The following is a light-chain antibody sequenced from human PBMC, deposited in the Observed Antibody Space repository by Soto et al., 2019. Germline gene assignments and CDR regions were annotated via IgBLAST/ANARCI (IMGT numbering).Light chain of an antibody. CDR1: SSDVGSYNR. V-gene: IGLV2-18*01. J-gene: IGLJ2*01. Sequence: QSALTQPPSVSGSPGQSVTISCTGTSSDVGSYNRVSWYQQPPGTAPKLMIYEVSNRPSGVPDRFSGSKSGNTASLTISGLQAEDEADYYCSLYTSSSTTPVVFGGGTKVTVL. CDR2: EVS. CDR3: SLYTSSSTTPVV.